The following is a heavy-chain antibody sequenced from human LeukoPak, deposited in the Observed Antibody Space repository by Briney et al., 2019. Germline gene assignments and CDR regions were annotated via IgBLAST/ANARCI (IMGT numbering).Heavy chain of an antibody. CDR3: ARTISQDAEAFDI. CDR1: GYGFTSYW. V-gene: IGHV5-51*01. Sequence: GASLKISCKGSGYGFTSYWIGWVRQMPGKGLEWMGIIYPGDSDTRYSPSFQGQVTISADKSISTAYLQWSSLKASDTAMYYCARTISQDAEAFDIWGQGTMVTVSS. J-gene: IGHJ3*02. D-gene: IGHD5-24*01. CDR2: IYPGDSDT.